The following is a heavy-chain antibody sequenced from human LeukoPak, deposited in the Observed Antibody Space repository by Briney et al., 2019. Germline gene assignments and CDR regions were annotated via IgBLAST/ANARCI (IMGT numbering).Heavy chain of an antibody. CDR2: IYYGGST. CDR1: GGSISSGGYY. CDR3: ARAMGYDNYGMDV. Sequence: SETLSLTCAVSGGSISSGGYYWSWIRQHPGKGLEWIGYIYYGGSTYYNPSLKSRVTISVDTSKNQFSLKLSSVTAADTAVYYCARAMGYDNYGMDVWGQGTTVTVSS. J-gene: IGHJ6*02. V-gene: IGHV4-31*11. D-gene: IGHD3-9*01.